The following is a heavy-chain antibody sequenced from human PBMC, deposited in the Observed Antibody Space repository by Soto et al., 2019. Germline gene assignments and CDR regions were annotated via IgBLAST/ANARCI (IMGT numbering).Heavy chain of an antibody. J-gene: IGHJ6*02. CDR2: IYPGHSDT. CDR1: GYRFTSYW. Sequence: GESLKISCKGSGYRFTSYWIAWVRQMSGKGLEYMGIIYPGHSDTTYSPSFQGQVTISADKSITTAYLQWSSLKPSDTAVYYCVRLGEETLAVWGQGTTVTSP. CDR3: VRLGEETLAV. V-gene: IGHV5-51*01. D-gene: IGHD3-16*01.